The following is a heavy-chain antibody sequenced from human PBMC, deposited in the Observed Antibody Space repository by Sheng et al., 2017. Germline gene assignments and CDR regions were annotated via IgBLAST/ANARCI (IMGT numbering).Heavy chain of an antibody. J-gene: IGHJ4*02. CDR2: IRYDGSNK. Sequence: QVQLVESGGGVVQPGGSLRLSCAASGFTFSSYGMHWVRQAPGKGLEWVAFIRYDGSNKYYADSVKGRFTISRDNSKNTLYLQMNSLRAEDTAVYYCAKLHPIVVVPAAPRDYWGQGTLVTVSS. CDR3: AKLHPIVVVPAAPRDY. CDR1: GFTFSSYG. V-gene: IGHV3-30*02. D-gene: IGHD2-2*01.